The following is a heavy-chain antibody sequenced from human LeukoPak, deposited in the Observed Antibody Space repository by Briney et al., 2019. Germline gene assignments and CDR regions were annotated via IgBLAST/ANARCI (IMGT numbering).Heavy chain of an antibody. V-gene: IGHV3-43*02. Sequence: GGSLRLSCAASGFTFADYAMHWVRQAPGKGLEWVSLISGYGGSTHYADSVKGRFTISRDNSKTSLYLQMSSLRTEDTALYYCAKAPGFCSTTSCPGDYWGQGTLVTVSS. D-gene: IGHD2-2*01. J-gene: IGHJ4*02. CDR1: GFTFADYA. CDR2: ISGYGGST. CDR3: AKAPGFCSTTSCPGDY.